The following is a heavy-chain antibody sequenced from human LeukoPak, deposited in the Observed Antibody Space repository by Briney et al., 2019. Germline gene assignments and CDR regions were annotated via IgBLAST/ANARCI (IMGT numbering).Heavy chain of an antibody. CDR1: GGTFSSYA. J-gene: IGHJ3*02. CDR3: ARDLRELGLVAFDI. D-gene: IGHD1-26*01. V-gene: IGHV1-69*04. Sequence: GSSVKVSCKASGGTFSSYAISWVRQAPGQGLEWMGRIIPILGIAKYTQKFQGRVTIIADKSTSTAYMELSSLRSEDTAVYYCARDLRELGLVAFDIWGQGTMVTVSS. CDR2: IIPILGIA.